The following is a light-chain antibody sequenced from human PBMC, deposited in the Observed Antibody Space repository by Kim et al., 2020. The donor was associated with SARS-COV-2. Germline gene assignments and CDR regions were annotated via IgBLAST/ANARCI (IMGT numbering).Light chain of an antibody. CDR2: GKN. CDR3: NSRDSSGNHLV. Sequence: SSELTQDPAVSVALGQTVRITSQGDSLRSYYASWYQQKPGQAPILVIYGKNNRPSGIPDRFSGSSSGTTASLPITGAQAEDAADYYCNSRDSSGNHLVFG. V-gene: IGLV3-19*01. CDR1: SLRSYY. J-gene: IGLJ3*02.